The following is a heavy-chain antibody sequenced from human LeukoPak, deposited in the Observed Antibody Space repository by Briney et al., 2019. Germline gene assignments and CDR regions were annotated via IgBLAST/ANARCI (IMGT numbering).Heavy chain of an antibody. V-gene: IGHV1-69*05. CDR1: GGTFSSYA. J-gene: IGHJ5*02. Sequence: SVRFSCKASGGTFSSYAISWVRQAPGQAIEWMGGIIPIFGTANYAQKFQGRVTITTDESTSTAYVELSSLRSEDTAVYYCARAELESQFDPWGQGSLVTVSS. CDR2: IIPIFGTA. D-gene: IGHD1-1*01. CDR3: ARAELESQFDP.